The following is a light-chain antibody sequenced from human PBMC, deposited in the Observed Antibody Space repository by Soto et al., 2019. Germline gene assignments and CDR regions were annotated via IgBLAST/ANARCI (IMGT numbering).Light chain of an antibody. CDR3: QQYTNYPWT. J-gene: IGKJ1*01. V-gene: IGKV1-5*01. Sequence: DIQMTQSPPTLSASVGDRVTITCRASQGISSWLAWYQQRPGKAPNLLIYDVSSLESGVPSRFSGSGSGTEFTLTISSLQADDFASYYCQQYTNYPWTFGQGTKVDIK. CDR1: QGISSW. CDR2: DVS.